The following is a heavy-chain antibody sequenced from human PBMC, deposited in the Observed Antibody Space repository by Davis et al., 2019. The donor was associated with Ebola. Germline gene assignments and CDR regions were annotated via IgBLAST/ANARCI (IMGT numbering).Heavy chain of an antibody. Sequence: PGGSLRLSCAASGFSFSNYAMNWVRQAPGKGLEWVAVISYDGSNKYYADSVKGRFTISRDNSKNTLYLQMNSLRAEDTAVYYCARDQMGVPDYYFDYWGQGTLVTVSS. CDR1: GFSFSNYA. CDR2: ISYDGSNK. J-gene: IGHJ4*02. D-gene: IGHD3-16*01. V-gene: IGHV3-30-3*01. CDR3: ARDQMGVPDYYFDY.